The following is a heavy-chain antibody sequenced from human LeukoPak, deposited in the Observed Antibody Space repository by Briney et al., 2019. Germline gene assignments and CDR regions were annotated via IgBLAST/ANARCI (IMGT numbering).Heavy chain of an antibody. CDR3: ARHSSSSRGWFDP. D-gene: IGHD6-6*01. J-gene: IGHJ5*02. CDR1: GGSISSYY. CDR2: IYNSGNT. Sequence: PSETLSLTCTVSGGSISSYYWTWVRQPPGKGLEWIGYIYNSGNTNYNPSLKSRVTISVDTSKNQFSLKVSSVTAADTAVYYCARHSSSSRGWFDPWGQGTLVTVSS. V-gene: IGHV4-59*01.